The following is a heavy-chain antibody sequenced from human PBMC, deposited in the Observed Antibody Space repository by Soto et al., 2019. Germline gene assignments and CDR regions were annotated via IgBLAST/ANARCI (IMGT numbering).Heavy chain of an antibody. CDR2: VYYSGGT. Sequence: QVQLQKSGPGLVKPSETLSLTCTVSGGSLIDHYWNWIRQTPGKGLHWIGYVYYSGGTNYNPSLKSRVTMSVDTSKNQFSLNLGSVTAADTAVYYCARGNDWKSSTFDIWGQGTMVSVSS. J-gene: IGHJ3*02. CDR3: ARGNDWKSSTFDI. D-gene: IGHD2-21*01. V-gene: IGHV4-59*11. CDR1: GGSLIDHY.